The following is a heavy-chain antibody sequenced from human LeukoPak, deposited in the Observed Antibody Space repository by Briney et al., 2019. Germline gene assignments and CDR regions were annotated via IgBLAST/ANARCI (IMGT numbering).Heavy chain of an antibody. CDR2: IQYDGSKK. CDR1: GFTFSSNG. Sequence: PGGSLRLSCVASGFTFSSNGMHWVRQAPGKGLEWVTFIQYDGSKKYYADSVKGRFTISRDNSKNTLFLQINSLGAEDTAVYYCVPDLAWFHYAYWGQGTLVTVSS. D-gene: IGHD3-9*01. V-gene: IGHV3-30*02. J-gene: IGHJ4*02. CDR3: VPDLAWFHYAY.